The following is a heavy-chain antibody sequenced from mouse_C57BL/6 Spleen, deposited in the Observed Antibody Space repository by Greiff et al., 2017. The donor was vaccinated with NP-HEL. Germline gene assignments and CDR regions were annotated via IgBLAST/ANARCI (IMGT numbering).Heavy chain of an antibody. CDR2: INPGSGGT. CDR3: ARWTAYYNNSIDY. Sequence: VQLQESGAELVRPGTSVKVSCKASGYAFTNYLIEWVKQRPGQGLEWIGVINPGSGGTNYNEKFKGKATLTADKSSSTAYMQLSSLTSEDSAVYFCARWTAYYNNSIDYWGQGTTLTVSS. D-gene: IGHD2-5*01. CDR1: GYAFTNYL. V-gene: IGHV1-54*01. J-gene: IGHJ2*01.